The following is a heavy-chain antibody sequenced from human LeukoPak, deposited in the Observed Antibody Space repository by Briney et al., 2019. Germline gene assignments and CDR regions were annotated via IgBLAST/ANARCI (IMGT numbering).Heavy chain of an antibody. Sequence: SETLSLTCTVSGGSINSDDYCWSWVRQPPGKGLEWIGYIYYSGSTYYNPSLKSRVTISVDTSKNQFSLKLSSVTAADTAVYYCARVEKADFWSGIGYYFDYWGQGTLVTVSS. CDR2: IYYSGST. D-gene: IGHD3-3*01. CDR3: ARVEKADFWSGIGYYFDY. CDR1: GGSINSDDYC. V-gene: IGHV4-30-4*01. J-gene: IGHJ4*02.